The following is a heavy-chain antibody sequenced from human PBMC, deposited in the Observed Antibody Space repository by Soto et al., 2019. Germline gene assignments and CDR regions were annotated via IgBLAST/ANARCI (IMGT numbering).Heavy chain of an antibody. V-gene: IGHV4-4*07. CDR3: ARGQRFSDWFDP. J-gene: IGHJ5*02. CDR1: GGSMSSYY. CDR2: VYSSGGT. Sequence: SETLSLTCTVSGGSMSSYYWTWIRQPAGKGLEWIGRVYSSGGTHYNPSPKSRVTISLDTSKNQFSLRLLSVTDADTAVYYCARGQRFSDWFDPWGQGTLVTVSS. D-gene: IGHD3-3*01.